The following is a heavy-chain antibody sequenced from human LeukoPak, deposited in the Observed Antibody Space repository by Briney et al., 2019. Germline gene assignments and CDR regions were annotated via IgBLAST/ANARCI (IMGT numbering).Heavy chain of an antibody. J-gene: IGHJ4*02. V-gene: IGHV3-30*02. D-gene: IGHD3-10*01. CDR2: IRYDGSNK. CDR1: GFTFSSYG. Sequence: GGSLRLSCAASGFTFSSYGMHWVRQAPGKGLEWVAFIRYDGSNKFYADSVKGRFTISRDNAKNSLYLQMNSLRAEDTAVYYCARDLPGYGSGSSFDYWGQGTLVTVSS. CDR3: ARDLPGYGSGSSFDY.